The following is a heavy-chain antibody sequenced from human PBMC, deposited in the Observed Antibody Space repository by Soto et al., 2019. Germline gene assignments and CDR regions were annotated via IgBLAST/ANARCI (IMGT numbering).Heavy chain of an antibody. J-gene: IGHJ4*02. CDR1: GFTFSSYS. V-gene: IGHV3-48*01. CDR2: ISSSSSTI. CDR3: ARGGGYAAFDY. D-gene: IGHD3-16*01. Sequence: EVQLVESGGGLVQPGGSLRLSCAASGFTFSSYSMNWVRQAPGKGLEWVSYISSSSSTIYYADSVKGRFTISRDNAKNALYLQRNSRRAEDTAVYYCARGGGYAAFDYWGQGTLVTVSS.